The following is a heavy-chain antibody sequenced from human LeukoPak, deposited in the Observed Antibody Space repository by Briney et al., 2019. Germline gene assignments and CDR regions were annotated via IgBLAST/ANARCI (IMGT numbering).Heavy chain of an antibody. CDR2: INPSGGST. CDR3: ARVAGMVRGVIYRSAYYYYGMDV. J-gene: IGHJ6*02. D-gene: IGHD3-10*01. CDR1: GYTFTSYY. V-gene: IGHV1-46*01. Sequence: ASVKVSCKASGYTFTSYYMHWVRQAPGQGLEWMGIINPSGGSTSYAQKFQGRVTMTRDTSTSTVYMELSSLRSEDTAVYYCARVAGMVRGVIYRSAYYYYGMDVWGQGTTVTVSS.